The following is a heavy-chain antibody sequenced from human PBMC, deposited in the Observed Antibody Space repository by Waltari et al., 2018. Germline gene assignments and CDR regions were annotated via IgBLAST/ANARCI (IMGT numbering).Heavy chain of an antibody. J-gene: IGHJ6*02. CDR2: IWYDGSKE. CDR1: GFSFQPFG. Sequence: QLVESGGGVVQPGGPLTLSCAASGFSFQPFGMHWVRQVPGKGLEWVAVIWYDGSKEYYVESVKGRFTISRDNSKNTLYLQMSSLRVEDTAVYYCARDSTGFLYYYHGMDVWGQGTTVTVSS. D-gene: IGHD3-9*01. V-gene: IGHV3-33*01. CDR3: ARDSTGFLYYYHGMDV.